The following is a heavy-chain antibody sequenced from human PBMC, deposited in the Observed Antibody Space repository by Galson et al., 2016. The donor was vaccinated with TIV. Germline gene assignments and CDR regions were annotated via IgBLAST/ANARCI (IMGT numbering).Heavy chain of an antibody. CDR3: AKQWLKDYYGMDV. D-gene: IGHD6-19*01. CDR2: LSYDERNK. CDR1: GFTFSNYG. Sequence: SLRLSCAASGFTFSNYGMHWVRQAPGKGLEWVAVLSYDERNKKYADSAKGRFTISRDNSKNTLYLQMHSLRPDDTAVYYCAKQWLKDYYGMDVWGPGTTVTVSS. V-gene: IGHV3-30*18. J-gene: IGHJ6*02.